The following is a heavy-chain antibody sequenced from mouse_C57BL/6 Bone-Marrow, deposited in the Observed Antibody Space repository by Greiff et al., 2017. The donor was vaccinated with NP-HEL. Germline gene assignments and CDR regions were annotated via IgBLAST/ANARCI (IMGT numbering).Heavy chain of an antibody. D-gene: IGHD2-3*01. V-gene: IGHV1-69*01. CDR3: ARGHDGYYPAWFAY. CDR2: IDPSDSYT. J-gene: IGHJ3*01. Sequence: QVQLQQPGAELVMPGASVKLSCKASGYTFTSYWMHWVKQRPGQGLEWIGEIDPSDSYTNYNQKFKGKSTLTVDNSSSTAYMQLSSLTSEDSAVYYCARGHDGYYPAWFAYWGQGTLVTVSA. CDR1: GYTFTSYW.